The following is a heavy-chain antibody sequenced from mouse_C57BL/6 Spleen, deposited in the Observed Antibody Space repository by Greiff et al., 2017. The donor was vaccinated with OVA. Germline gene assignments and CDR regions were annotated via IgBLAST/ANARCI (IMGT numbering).Heavy chain of an antibody. CDR3: ESRFITTVGDD. CDR1: GYTFTSYW. D-gene: IGHD1-1*01. Sequence: VQLQQPGAELVRPGSSVKLSCKASGYTFTSYWMDWVKQRPGQGLEWIGNIYPSDSETHYNQKFKDKATLTVDKSSSTAYMQLSSLTSEDSAVYYCESRFITTVGDDWGQGTTLTVSS. V-gene: IGHV1-61*01. CDR2: IYPSDSET. J-gene: IGHJ2*01.